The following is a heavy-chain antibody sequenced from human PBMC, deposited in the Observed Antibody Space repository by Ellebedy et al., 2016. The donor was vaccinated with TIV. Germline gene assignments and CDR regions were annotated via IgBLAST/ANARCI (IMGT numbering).Heavy chain of an antibody. D-gene: IGHD5-18*01. J-gene: IGHJ5*02. CDR3: GRSEFGYGAFDP. CDR2: IFYHSGGT. V-gene: IGHV4-38-2*02. CDR1: AYSISSGYY. Sequence: MPSETLSLTCSVSAYSISSGYYWGWIRQPPGKGLEWIANIFYHSGGTSYNPSPRSRATISVDMSRNQFSLELTSVTAADTAVYYCGRSEFGYGAFDPWGQGTLVTVSS.